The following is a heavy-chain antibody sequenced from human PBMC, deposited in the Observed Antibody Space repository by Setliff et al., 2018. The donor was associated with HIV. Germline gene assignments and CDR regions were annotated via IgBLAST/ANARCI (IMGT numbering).Heavy chain of an antibody. J-gene: IGHJ3*02. D-gene: IGHD6-13*01. V-gene: IGHV4-38-2*01. CDR2: IYHSGST. CDR1: GYSISSGYY. CDR3: ARHSSAAANDAFDI. Sequence: SETLSLTCAVSGYSISSGYYWGWIRQPPGKGLEWIGSIYHSGSTYYNPSLKSRVTISVDTSKNQFSLKLSSVTAADTAVYYCARHSSAAANDAFDIWGQGPMVTVS.